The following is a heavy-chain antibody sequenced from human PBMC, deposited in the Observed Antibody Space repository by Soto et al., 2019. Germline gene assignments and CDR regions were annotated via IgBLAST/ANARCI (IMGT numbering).Heavy chain of an antibody. CDR1: GFTFTTFS. D-gene: IGHD2-15*01. CDR2: IHSSSTTI. J-gene: IGHJ5*02. Sequence: EVQLVESGGGLVQPGGSLRLSCAASGFTFTTFSMDWVRQAPGKGLEWVSYIHSSSTTIFCADSVKGRFTVSRDNAKNSLYLQMKSLRVEDTAVYYCARGNYCSGDRCTDGPNWFGPWGRGTLVTVSS. CDR3: ARGNYCSGDRCTDGPNWFGP. V-gene: IGHV3-48*01.